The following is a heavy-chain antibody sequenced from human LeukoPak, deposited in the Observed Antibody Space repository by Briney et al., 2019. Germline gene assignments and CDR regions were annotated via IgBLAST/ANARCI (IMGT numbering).Heavy chain of an antibody. Sequence: GGSLRLSCAASEFTFSSYWMSWVRQAPGKGLEWVSAISGSGGSTYYADSVKGRFTISRDNSKNTLYLQMNSLRAEDTAVYYCAKRRGLELLYYYYMDVWGKGTTVTVSS. CDR3: AKRRGLELLYYYYMDV. V-gene: IGHV3-23*01. D-gene: IGHD1-7*01. J-gene: IGHJ6*03. CDR2: ISGSGGST. CDR1: EFTFSSYW.